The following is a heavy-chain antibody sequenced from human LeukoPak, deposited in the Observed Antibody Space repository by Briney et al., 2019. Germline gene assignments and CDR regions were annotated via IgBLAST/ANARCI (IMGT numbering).Heavy chain of an antibody. CDR2: IFSSGST. Sequence: PSETLSFTCSVSGVSISSSSNYWGWIRQPPGEGLEWIGSIFSSGSTYYNPSLKSRVTISVDTSKNQFSLKLTSVTAADTAVYYCARQNYDVDYWGQGTLVTVSS. CDR1: GVSISSSSNY. CDR3: ARQNYDVDY. D-gene: IGHD3-3*01. V-gene: IGHV4-39*01. J-gene: IGHJ4*02.